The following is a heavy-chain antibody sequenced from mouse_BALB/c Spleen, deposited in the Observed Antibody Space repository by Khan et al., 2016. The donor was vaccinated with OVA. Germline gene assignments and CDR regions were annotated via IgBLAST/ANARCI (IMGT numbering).Heavy chain of an antibody. D-gene: IGHD1-1*01. Sequence: EVQLQESGPGLVKPSQSLSLTCTVTGYSITSDYAWNWIRQFPGNKLEWMGYISYSGRTSYNPSLKSRISITRDTSKNQLFLQLNSVTTEDTATYHCARSVTITTVVATDFDYWGQGTTLTVSS. CDR2: ISYSGRT. J-gene: IGHJ2*01. V-gene: IGHV3-2*02. CDR1: GYSITSDYA. CDR3: ARSVTITTVVATDFDY.